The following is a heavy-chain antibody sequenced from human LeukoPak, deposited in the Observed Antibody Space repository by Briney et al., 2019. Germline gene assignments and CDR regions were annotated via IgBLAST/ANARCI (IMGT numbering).Heavy chain of an antibody. CDR1: GFTFSSYA. CDR2: ISYDGSNK. J-gene: IGHJ5*02. D-gene: IGHD3-3*01. V-gene: IGHV3-30*01. Sequence: GRSLRLSCAASGFTFSSYAMHWVRQAPGKGLEWVAVISYDGSNKYYADSVKGRFAISRDNSKNTLYLQMNSLRAEDTAVYYCARDHPAGLEWTKNNWFDPWGQGTLVTVSS. CDR3: ARDHPAGLEWTKNNWFDP.